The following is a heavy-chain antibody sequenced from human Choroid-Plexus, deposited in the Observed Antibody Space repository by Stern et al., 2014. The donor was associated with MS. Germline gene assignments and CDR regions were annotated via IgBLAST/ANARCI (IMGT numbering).Heavy chain of an antibody. J-gene: IGHJ4*02. D-gene: IGHD2/OR15-2a*01. CDR2: ISYDGSK. CDR3: AKDRQYLTFFFDF. CDR1: GFSFSSFG. V-gene: IGHV3-30*18. Sequence: VQLVESGGGVVQPGRPLRLSCAASGFSFSSFGVHWVRQAPGKGLDWVALISYDGSKDYADSVKGRFAISRDNSKNTLYLQMNSLRAEDTAVYYCAKDRQYLTFFFDFWGQGSLVTVSS.